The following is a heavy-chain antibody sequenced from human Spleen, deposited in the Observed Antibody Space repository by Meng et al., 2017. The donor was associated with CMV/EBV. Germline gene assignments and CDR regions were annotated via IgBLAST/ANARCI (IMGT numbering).Heavy chain of an antibody. V-gene: IGHV1-18*01. CDR2: IRGYNGNT. J-gene: IGHJ4*02. Sequence: SCEASGYPFASHGINWVRQAPGQGLEWMGYIRGYNGNTNYAQKFQDRVSMTIDTSTNTAYMDLGSLKSDDTAVYYCAREQSSGFLDFWGQGTLVTVSS. CDR1: GYPFASHG. D-gene: IGHD6-6*01. CDR3: AREQSSGFLDF.